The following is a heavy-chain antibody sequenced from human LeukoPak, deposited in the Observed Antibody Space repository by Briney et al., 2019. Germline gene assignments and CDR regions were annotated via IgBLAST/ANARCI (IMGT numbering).Heavy chain of an antibody. J-gene: IGHJ4*02. V-gene: IGHV1-2*02. D-gene: IGHD1-26*01. CDR1: GYTFTDLTEYY. CDR3: ARRLGGSSEGYEF. CDR2: INPNNGGT. Sequence: ASVKVSCKASGYTFTDLTEYYIHWERQAPGQGLEWMGWINPNNGGTKYAQKFQGRVTMTRDMSMNTAYMELSSLTSDDTAVYYCARRLGGSSEGYEFWGQGPLVTVSS.